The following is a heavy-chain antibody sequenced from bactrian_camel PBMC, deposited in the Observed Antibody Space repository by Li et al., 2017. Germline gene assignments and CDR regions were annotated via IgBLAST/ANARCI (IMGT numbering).Heavy chain of an antibody. CDR3: AAGPWYTDEYLY. V-gene: IGHV3S40*01. J-gene: IGHJ4*01. D-gene: IGHD6*01. Sequence: VQLVESGGGLVQPGGSLRLSCEASGFTFSTYDMSWVRQAPGKGLDWVAAINGAGTTTYYTDSVKGRFTVSRDNAKNTVLLQLDSLKSEDTGLYYCAAGPWYTDEYLYWGQGTQVTVS. CDR2: INGAGTTT. CDR1: GFTFSTYD.